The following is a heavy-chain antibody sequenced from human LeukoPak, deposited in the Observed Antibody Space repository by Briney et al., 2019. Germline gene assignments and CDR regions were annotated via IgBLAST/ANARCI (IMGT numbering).Heavy chain of an antibody. CDR1: GFTFSSYW. J-gene: IGHJ6*03. Sequence: GGSLRLSCAASGFTFSSYWMSWVREAPGKGLEGVANIKQDGSEKYYVDSVKGRFTISRDNAKNSLYLQMNSLRAEDTAVYYCARSGLRGVRDYYYYYMDVWGKGTTVTVSS. D-gene: IGHD1-1*01. V-gene: IGHV3-7*01. CDR3: ARSGLRGVRDYYYYYMDV. CDR2: IKQDGSEK.